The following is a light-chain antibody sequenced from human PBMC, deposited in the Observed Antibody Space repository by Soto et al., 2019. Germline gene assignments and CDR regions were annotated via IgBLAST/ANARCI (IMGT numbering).Light chain of an antibody. CDR1: NIGTKG. CDR2: DDS. CDR3: QVWDSSGDHPV. Sequence: SYELTQPPSVSVAPGQTARVTCGGNNIGTKGVHWYQQKPGQAPVLVLYDDSDRPSGIPERFSGSNSGNTATLTISRVEAGDEADFHCQVWDSSGDHPVFGGGTKVTVL. J-gene: IGLJ3*02. V-gene: IGLV3-21*02.